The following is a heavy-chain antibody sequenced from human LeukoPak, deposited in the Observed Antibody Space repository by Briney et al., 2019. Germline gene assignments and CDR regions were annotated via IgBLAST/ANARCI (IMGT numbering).Heavy chain of an antibody. CDR1: GGSISSYF. D-gene: IGHD4-11*01. Sequence: PSETLSLTCTICGGSISSYFWTWIRQPPGKGLEWIGYIYYSGSTNYNPSLKSRVTISLDTSKNQFSLKLSSVTAADTAVYYCARRKAVTKQDSTDYWGQGTLVTVS. CDR2: IYYSGST. V-gene: IGHV4-59*08. J-gene: IGHJ4*02. CDR3: ARRKAVTKQDSTDY.